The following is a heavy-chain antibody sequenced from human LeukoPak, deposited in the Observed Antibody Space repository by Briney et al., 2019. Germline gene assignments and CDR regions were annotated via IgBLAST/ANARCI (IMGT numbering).Heavy chain of an antibody. CDR3: ARWEYSSTWYYDY. CDR2: IKQDESEK. J-gene: IGHJ4*02. CDR1: GFTVSSNY. D-gene: IGHD6-13*01. Sequence: GGSLRLSCAASGFTVSSNYMSWVRQAPGKGLEWVANIKQDESEKTYVDSVRGRFTVSRDNAKTSMYLQMNSLRVEDTAVYFCARWEYSSTWYYDYWGQGTLVTVSS. V-gene: IGHV3-7*01.